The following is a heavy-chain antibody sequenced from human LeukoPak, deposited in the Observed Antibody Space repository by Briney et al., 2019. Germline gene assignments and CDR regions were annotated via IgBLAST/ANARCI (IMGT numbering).Heavy chain of an antibody. CDR3: AREVPADSSGYYYYYYYYMDV. CDR2: MNPNSGNT. CDR1: GYTFTSYD. Sequence: ASVKVSCKASGYTFTSYDINWVRQATGQGLEWMGWMNPNSGNTGYAQKFQGRVTITRNTSISTAYMELSSLRSDDTAVYYCAREVPADSSGYYYYYYYYMDVWGKGTTVTISS. J-gene: IGHJ6*03. D-gene: IGHD3-22*01. V-gene: IGHV1-8*03.